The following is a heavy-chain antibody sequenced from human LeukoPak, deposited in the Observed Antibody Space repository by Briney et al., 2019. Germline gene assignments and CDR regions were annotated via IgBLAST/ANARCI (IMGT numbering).Heavy chain of an antibody. CDR1: GYTLTNHY. D-gene: IGHD1-14*01. Sequence: ASVKVSCKASGYTLTNHYMYWVRQAPGQGLEWMGIIHPSGDRTSYAQKFQGRLTMTRDTSTNTVYMELTSLRSEDTAVYYCAREVMDNLRFDYWGQGTLVTVSS. V-gene: IGHV1-46*01. CDR2: IHPSGDRT. CDR3: AREVMDNLRFDY. J-gene: IGHJ4*02.